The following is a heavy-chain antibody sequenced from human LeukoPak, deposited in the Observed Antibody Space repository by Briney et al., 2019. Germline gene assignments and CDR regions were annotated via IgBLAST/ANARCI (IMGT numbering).Heavy chain of an antibody. CDR2: INPKSGGT. Sequence: ASVKVSCKASGYSFTGHYMHWVRQAPGQGLEWMGWINPKSGGTNYAQKFQGRVTMTRDTSISTAYMELSRLRSDDTAVYYCARDRVALWFGELPTAAFDYWGQGTLVTVSS. J-gene: IGHJ4*02. CDR3: ARDRVALWFGELPTAAFDY. CDR1: GYSFTGHY. V-gene: IGHV1-2*02. D-gene: IGHD3-10*01.